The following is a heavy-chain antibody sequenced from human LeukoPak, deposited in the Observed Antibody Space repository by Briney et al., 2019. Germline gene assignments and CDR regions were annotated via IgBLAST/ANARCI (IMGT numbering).Heavy chain of an antibody. CDR1: GFTVSSNY. V-gene: IGHV3-30*18. CDR3: AQEIKDRYCSGAQNCLFDS. CDR2: ISYDGSNK. D-gene: IGHD2-15*01. J-gene: IGHJ4*01. Sequence: PGGSLRLSCAASGFTVSSNYMSWVRQAPGKGLEWVAVISYDGSNKYYADSVKGRFTISRDNSKNTLGLQMNSLRAEDTAVYYCAQEIKDRYCSGAQNCLFDSWGHGTLVTVSS.